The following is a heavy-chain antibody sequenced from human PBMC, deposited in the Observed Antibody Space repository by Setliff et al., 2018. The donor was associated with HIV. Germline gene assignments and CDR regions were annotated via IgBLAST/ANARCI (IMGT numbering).Heavy chain of an antibody. CDR3: AKELNTMVRGVIMPHIDY. D-gene: IGHD3-10*01. Sequence: PGGSLRLSCAAPGFSFSSSAMHWVRQAPGKGPEWVAVMWNDGGVKYYADSVKGRFTISRDNSNNTLYLQMNSLRVEDTAVYYCAKELNTMVRGVIMPHIDYWGQGTLVTVSS. CDR2: MWNDGGVK. J-gene: IGHJ4*02. CDR1: GFSFSSSA. V-gene: IGHV3-33*06.